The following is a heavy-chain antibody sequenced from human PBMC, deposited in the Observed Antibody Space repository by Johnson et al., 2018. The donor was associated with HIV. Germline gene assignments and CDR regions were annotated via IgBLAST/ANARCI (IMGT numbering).Heavy chain of an antibody. V-gene: IGHV3-66*01. J-gene: IGHJ3*02. Sequence: VQLVESGGGLVQPGGSLRLSCAASGFTVSSNYMSWVRQAPGKGLEWVSVIYSGGSTYYADSVQGRFTISRDNSKNTLYLQMNSLTTEDTAVYYCTTAIVIDAFDIWGQGTMVTVSS. D-gene: IGHD3-16*02. CDR2: IYSGGST. CDR3: TTAIVIDAFDI. CDR1: GFTVSSNY.